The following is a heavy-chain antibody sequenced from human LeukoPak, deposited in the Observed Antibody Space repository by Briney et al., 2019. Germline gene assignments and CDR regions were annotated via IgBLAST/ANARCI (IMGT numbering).Heavy chain of an antibody. CDR3: ARIPEMTTMKGLGY. CDR2: INPSGGNT. J-gene: IGHJ4*02. D-gene: IGHD5-24*01. CDR1: GYTFTSYY. Sequence: ASVKVSCKASGYTFTSYYMHWVRQAPGQGLEWMGIINPSGGNTNYAQKFQDRITMTRDTSMSTVYMELSSLRSEDTAVYYCARIPEMTTMKGLGYWGQGTLVTVSS. V-gene: IGHV1-46*01.